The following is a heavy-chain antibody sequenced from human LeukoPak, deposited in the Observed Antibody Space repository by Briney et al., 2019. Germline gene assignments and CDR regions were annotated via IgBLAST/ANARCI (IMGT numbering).Heavy chain of an antibody. CDR1: GFTFSGYS. CDR2: ISSSSGTI. V-gene: IGHV3-48*04. Sequence: GGSLRLSCAASGFTFSGYSMNWVRQAPGKGLEWVSYISSSSGTIYYADSVKGRVTISRDNVENSLHLQMNSLRVEDTAVYYCAREFEVPAAAPDYYYYYYIDVWGKGTTVTVSS. CDR3: AREFEVPAAAPDYYYYYYIDV. J-gene: IGHJ6*03. D-gene: IGHD2-2*01.